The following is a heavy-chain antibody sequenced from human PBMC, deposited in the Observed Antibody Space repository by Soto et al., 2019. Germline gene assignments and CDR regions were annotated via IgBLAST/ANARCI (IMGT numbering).Heavy chain of an antibody. Sequence: QVQLQESGPGLVKPSQTLSLTCTVSGDSISSADYYWSWIRQPPGKGLEWIGYFHSSGATYKDPSLKSRVTISVDTSKNQISRKLDSVTAADTAIYYCASIWFGDFDYWGHGTLVTISS. CDR1: GDSISSADYY. D-gene: IGHD3-10*01. CDR3: ASIWFGDFDY. J-gene: IGHJ4*01. V-gene: IGHV4-30-4*01. CDR2: FHSSGAT.